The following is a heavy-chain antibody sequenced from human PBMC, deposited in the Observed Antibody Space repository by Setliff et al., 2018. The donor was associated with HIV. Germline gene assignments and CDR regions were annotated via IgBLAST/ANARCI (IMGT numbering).Heavy chain of an antibody. J-gene: IGHJ3*01. V-gene: IGHV1-18*01. D-gene: IGHD6-19*01. CDR2: ISGYNGNT. CDR3: ARVPYRSAWFSGGHDAFDV. Sequence: ASVKVSCKASGYTFTSYGISWVRQAPGQGLEWVGWISGYNGNTKYVQKYQGRVTMTTDTSTSKVYMELRTLRSDDTAVYYCARVPYRSAWFSGGHDAFDVWGQGTMVTVSS. CDR1: GYTFTSYG.